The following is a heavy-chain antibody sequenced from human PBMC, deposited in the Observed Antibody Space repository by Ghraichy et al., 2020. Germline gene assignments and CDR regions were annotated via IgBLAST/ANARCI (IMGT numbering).Heavy chain of an antibody. CDR1: GGTFSSYT. J-gene: IGHJ4*02. CDR3: ASLSSYPFDYGDRPQPNY. Sequence: SVKVSCKASGGTFSSYTISWVRQAPGQGLEWMGRIIPILGIANYAQKFQGRVTITADKSTSTAYMELSSLRSEDTAVYYCASLSSYPFDYGDRPQPNYWGQGTLVTVSS. CDR2: IIPILGIA. V-gene: IGHV1-69*02. D-gene: IGHD4-17*01.